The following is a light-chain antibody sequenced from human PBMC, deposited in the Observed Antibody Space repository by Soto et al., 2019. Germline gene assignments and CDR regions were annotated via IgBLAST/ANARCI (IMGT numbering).Light chain of an antibody. J-gene: IGLJ1*01. CDR2: EVS. CDR3: TSYTSSSTLYV. V-gene: IGLV2-14*01. Sequence: LTQPASVSGSPGQSITISCTGTSSDVGGYNYVSWYQQHPGKAPKLMIYEVSNRPSGVSNRFSGSKSGNTASLTISGLQADDEADYYCTSYTSSSTLYVFGTGTKVTVL. CDR1: SSDVGGYNY.